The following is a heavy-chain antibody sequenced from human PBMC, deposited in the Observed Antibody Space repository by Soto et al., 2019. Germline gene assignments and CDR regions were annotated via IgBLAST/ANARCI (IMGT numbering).Heavy chain of an antibody. D-gene: IGHD3-9*01. Sequence: SVKVSCKASGGTFSSYAISWVRQAPGQGLEGMGGIIPILDTENYAKKFQGRVTITADQSTSTAYMEPSSLRSEDTAVYYCARSFSFEYYYYGMDVWGQGTTVTVSS. CDR2: IIPILDTE. CDR3: ARSFSFEYYYYGMDV. CDR1: GGTFSSYA. V-gene: IGHV1-69*10. J-gene: IGHJ6*02.